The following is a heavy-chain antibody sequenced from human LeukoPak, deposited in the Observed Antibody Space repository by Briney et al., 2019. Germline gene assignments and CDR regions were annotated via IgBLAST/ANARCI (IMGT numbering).Heavy chain of an antibody. D-gene: IGHD3-22*01. CDR1: GGSISSSSYY. V-gene: IGHV4-39*07. Sequence: SETLSLTCTVSGGSISSSSYYWGWIRQPPGKGLEWIGSIYYSGSTYYNPSLKSRVTISVDTSKNQFSLKLSSVTAADTAVYYCARGPTPLYYYDSSGYLSAYFDYWGQGTLVTVSS. CDR3: ARGPTPLYYYDSSGYLSAYFDY. J-gene: IGHJ4*02. CDR2: IYYSGST.